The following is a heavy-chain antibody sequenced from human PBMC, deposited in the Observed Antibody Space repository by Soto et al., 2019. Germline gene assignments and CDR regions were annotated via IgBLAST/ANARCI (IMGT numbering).Heavy chain of an antibody. Sequence: SVKVSCKASGGTFSSYAISWVRQAPGQGLEWMGGIIPIFGTANYAQKFQGRVTITADESTSTAYMELSSLRSEDTAVYYCARSAGGVVTAAFDIWAEGTMVTVSS. CDR2: IIPIFGTA. V-gene: IGHV1-69*13. CDR1: GGTFSSYA. CDR3: ARSAGGVVTAAFDI. J-gene: IGHJ3*02. D-gene: IGHD2-21*02.